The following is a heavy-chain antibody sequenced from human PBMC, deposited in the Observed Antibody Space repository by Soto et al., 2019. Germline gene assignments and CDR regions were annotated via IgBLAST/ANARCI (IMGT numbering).Heavy chain of an antibody. CDR1: GFTFSSYA. CDR3: ARESDH. CDR2: ISGSGGGT. V-gene: IGHV3-23*01. J-gene: IGHJ4*02. Sequence: EVRLLESGGGLVQPGGSLRLSCAASGFTFSSYAMSWVRQAPGKGLEWVSTISGSGGGTYYADSMKGRFTISRDNSKNTLYLQMYSLRVEETAVYYCARESDHWGQGTLVTVSS.